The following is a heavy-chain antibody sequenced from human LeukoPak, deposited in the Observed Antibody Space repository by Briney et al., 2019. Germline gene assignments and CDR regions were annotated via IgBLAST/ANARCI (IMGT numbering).Heavy chain of an antibody. D-gene: IGHD3-22*01. V-gene: IGHV4-59*01. Sequence: PSETLSLTCTVSGGSISSYYWSWIRQPPGKGLEWIGYIYYSGSTNYNPSLKSRVTISVDTSKNQFSLKLSPVTAADTAVYYCARGGDSSGYYYPVFDYWGQGTLVTVSS. CDR3: ARGGDSSGYYYPVFDY. CDR2: IYYSGST. J-gene: IGHJ4*02. CDR1: GGSISSYY.